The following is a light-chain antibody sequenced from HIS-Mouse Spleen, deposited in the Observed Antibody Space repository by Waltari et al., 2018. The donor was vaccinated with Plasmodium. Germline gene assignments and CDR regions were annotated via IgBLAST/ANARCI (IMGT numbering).Light chain of an antibody. Sequence: QSALTQPRSVSGSPGQSVTISCTGTSSDVGGYNYVSWYQQHPGKAPELMMYDVSKRPSGVPDRFSGAKSGNTASLTIFGLQAEDEADYYCCSYAGSYTSSFGGGTKLTVL. CDR3: CSYAGSYTSS. V-gene: IGLV2-11*01. CDR2: DVS. J-gene: IGLJ2*01. CDR1: SSDVGGYNY.